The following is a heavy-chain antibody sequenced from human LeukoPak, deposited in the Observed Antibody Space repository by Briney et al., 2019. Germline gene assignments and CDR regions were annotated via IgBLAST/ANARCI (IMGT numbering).Heavy chain of an antibody. D-gene: IGHD3-22*01. Sequence: GASVKGSCKASGYTFTGYGMSWVRQAPGQGLEWMGWISAYNGNTSYAQKFQGRVTMTTETSTSTAYMELRSLRSDDTAVYYCARDRGRNSGNNYDSSGYYDYWGQGTLVTVSS. J-gene: IGHJ4*02. CDR3: ARDRGRNSGNNYDSSGYYDY. V-gene: IGHV1-18*01. CDR1: GYTFTGYG. CDR2: ISAYNGNT.